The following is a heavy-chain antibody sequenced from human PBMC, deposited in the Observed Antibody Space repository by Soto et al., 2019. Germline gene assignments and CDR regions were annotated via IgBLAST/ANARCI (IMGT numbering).Heavy chain of an antibody. Sequence: GGSLRLSCAASGFTFSSYEMNWVRQAPGKGLEWVSYSSSSGSTIYYADSVKGRFTISRDNAKNSLYLQMNSLRAEDTAVYYCVREGNYDILTGYYKAFDYWGQGTLVTVSS. D-gene: IGHD3-9*01. J-gene: IGHJ4*02. V-gene: IGHV3-48*03. CDR2: SSSSGSTI. CDR3: VREGNYDILTGYYKAFDY. CDR1: GFTFSSYE.